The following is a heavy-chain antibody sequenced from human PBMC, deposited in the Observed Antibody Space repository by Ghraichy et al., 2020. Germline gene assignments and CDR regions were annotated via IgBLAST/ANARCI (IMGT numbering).Heavy chain of an antibody. D-gene: IGHD3-22*01. CDR3: AAGDDSSGYYYVY. Sequence: GGSPRLSCAASGFTFRSYAMSWVRQAPGKGLEWVSAVSGGGSNTYYTDSVKGRFTISRDNSKNTLYLQLNSLRAEDTAVYFCAAGDDSSGYYYVYWGQGTLVTVSS. CDR1: GFTFRSYA. V-gene: IGHV3-23*01. CDR2: VSGGGSNT. J-gene: IGHJ4*02.